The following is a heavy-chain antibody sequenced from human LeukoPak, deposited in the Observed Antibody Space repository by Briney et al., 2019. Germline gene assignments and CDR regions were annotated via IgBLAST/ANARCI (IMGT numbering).Heavy chain of an antibody. CDR1: GFTFTDYY. V-gene: IGHV1-2*02. D-gene: IGHD3-3*01. J-gene: IGHJ4*02. CDR2: INPVSGGT. Sequence: ASVQVPCKASGFTFTDYYMHWLGQAPGQGPEWMGWINPVSGGTDFAQKFQGRVTFSRDLSITTVYMDLRRLRFDDTAVYYCARDRSRVLDYWGQETVVTVSS. CDR3: ARDRSRVLDY.